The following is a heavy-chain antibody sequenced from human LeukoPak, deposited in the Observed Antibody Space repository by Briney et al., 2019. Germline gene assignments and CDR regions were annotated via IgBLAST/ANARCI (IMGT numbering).Heavy chain of an antibody. Sequence: GGSLRLSCAASGFTFSNYAMHWDRQAPGKGLEWVAVISYDGSNKYYAESVKGRFTISRDNSKNTMYLQMNSMRAEDTAVYYCARERNYDSSGYFYYWGQGTLVIVSS. CDR1: GFTFSNYA. J-gene: IGHJ4*02. V-gene: IGHV3-30*04. CDR3: ARERNYDSSGYFYY. D-gene: IGHD3-22*01. CDR2: ISYDGSNK.